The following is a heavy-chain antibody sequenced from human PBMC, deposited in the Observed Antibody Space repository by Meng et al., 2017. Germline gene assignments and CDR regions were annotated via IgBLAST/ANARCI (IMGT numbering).Heavy chain of an antibody. V-gene: IGHV4-61*02. CDR2: VHTRVST. CDR3: ARGKTYDWSTDYYFDY. Sequence: LRLSCSVSGGSINSGNYYWTWIRQPAEKGLEWIGRVHTRVSTKYNPSLKTRVTISVDTSRNHFSLQLTSVSAADTAVYYCARGKTYDWSTDYYFDYWGQGALVTVSS. J-gene: IGHJ4*02. D-gene: IGHD3-9*01. CDR1: GGSINSGNYY.